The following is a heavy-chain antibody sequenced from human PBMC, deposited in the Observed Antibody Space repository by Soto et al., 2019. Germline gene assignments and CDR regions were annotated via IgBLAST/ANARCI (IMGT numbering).Heavy chain of an antibody. CDR3: ARGQRFSDWFDP. J-gene: IGHJ5*02. CDR2: VYSSGGT. V-gene: IGHV4-4*07. D-gene: IGHD3-3*01. CDR1: GGSMSSYY. Sequence: ASETLSLTCTVSGGSMSSYYWTWIRQPAGKGLEWIGRVYSSGGTHYNPSLKSRVTISLDTPKNQFSLRLLSVTDADTAVYYCARGQRFSDWFDPWSQGTLVTVSS.